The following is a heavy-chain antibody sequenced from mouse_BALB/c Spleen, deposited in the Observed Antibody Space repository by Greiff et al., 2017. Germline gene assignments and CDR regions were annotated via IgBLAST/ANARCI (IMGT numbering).Heavy chain of an antibody. Sequence: EVMLVESGGGLVQPGGSRKLSCAASGFTFSSFGMHWVRQAPEKGLEWVAYISSGSSTIYYADTVKGRFTISRDNPKNTLFLQMTSLRSEDTAMYYCARSPYGYVYAMDYWGQGTSVTVSS. CDR2: ISSGSSTI. V-gene: IGHV5-17*02. CDR3: ARSPYGYVYAMDY. D-gene: IGHD2-2*01. CDR1: GFTFSSFG. J-gene: IGHJ4*01.